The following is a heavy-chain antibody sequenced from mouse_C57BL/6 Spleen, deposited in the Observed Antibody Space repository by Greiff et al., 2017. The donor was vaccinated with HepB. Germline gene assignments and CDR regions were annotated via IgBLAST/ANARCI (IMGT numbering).Heavy chain of an antibody. CDR3: ARGIYDYDEAWFAY. D-gene: IGHD2-4*01. CDR2: INPNNGGT. Sequence: VQLQQSGPELVKPGASVKIPCKASGYTFTDYNMDWVKQSHGKSLEWIGDINPNNGGTIYNQKFKGKATLTVDKSSSTAYMELRSLTSEDTAVYYCARGIYDYDEAWFAYWGQGTLVTVSA. J-gene: IGHJ3*01. CDR1: GYTFTDYN. V-gene: IGHV1-18*01.